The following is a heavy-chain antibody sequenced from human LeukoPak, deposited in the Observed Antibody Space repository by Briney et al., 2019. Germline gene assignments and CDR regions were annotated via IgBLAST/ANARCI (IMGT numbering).Heavy chain of an antibody. CDR1: GFTFSSYW. V-gene: IGHV3-74*01. CDR2: INSDGSST. D-gene: IGHD2-21*01. CDR3: AKDGEGNYYYYMDV. Sequence: GGSLRLSCAASGFTFSSYWMHWVRQAPGKGLVWVSRINSDGSSTSYADSVKGRFTISRDNSKNTLFLQMNSLRAEDTAVYYCAKDGEGNYYYYMDVWGKGTTVTVSS. J-gene: IGHJ6*03.